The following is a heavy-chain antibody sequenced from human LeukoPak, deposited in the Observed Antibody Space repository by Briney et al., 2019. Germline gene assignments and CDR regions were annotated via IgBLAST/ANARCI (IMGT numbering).Heavy chain of an antibody. CDR3: ARERSGYYLDY. V-gene: IGHV3-30-3*01. CDR2: ISYDGSNK. J-gene: IGHJ4*02. D-gene: IGHD3-22*01. CDR1: GFTFSSYA. Sequence: GRSLRRSCAASGFTFSSYAMHWVRQAPGKGLEWVAVISYDGSNKYYADSVKGRFTISRDNSKNTLYLQMDSLRAEDTAVYYCARERSGYYLDYWGQGTLVTVSS.